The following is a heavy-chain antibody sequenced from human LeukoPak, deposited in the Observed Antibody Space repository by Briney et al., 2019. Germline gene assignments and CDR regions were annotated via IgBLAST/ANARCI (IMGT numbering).Heavy chain of an antibody. V-gene: IGHV1-46*01. D-gene: IGHD6-19*01. CDR1: GYTFTSYY. J-gene: IGHJ4*02. CDR3: ARDLTPMPYSSPSNYFDY. CDR2: INPSGGST. Sequence: ASVKVSCKASGYTFTSYYMHWVRQAPGQGLEWMGIINPSGGSTSYAQKFQGRVTMTGDTSTSTVYMELSSLRSEDTAVYYCARDLTPMPYSSPSNYFDYWGQGTLVTVSS.